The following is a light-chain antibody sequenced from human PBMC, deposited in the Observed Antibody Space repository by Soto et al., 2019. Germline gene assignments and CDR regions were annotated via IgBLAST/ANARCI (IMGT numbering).Light chain of an antibody. CDR2: LNSDGSH. CDR3: QTWGTGIAV. V-gene: IGLV4-69*01. Sequence: QSVLTQSPSASASLGASVKLTCTLSSGHSSYAIAWHQQQPEKGPRYLMKLNSDGSHSKGDGIPDRFSGSSSGAERYLTIPSLQSEDEADDYWQTWGTGIAVFGGGTQLTVL. CDR1: SGHSSYA. J-gene: IGLJ7*01.